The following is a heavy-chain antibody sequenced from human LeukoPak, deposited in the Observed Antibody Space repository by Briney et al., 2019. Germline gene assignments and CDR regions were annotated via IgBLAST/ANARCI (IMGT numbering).Heavy chain of an antibody. D-gene: IGHD7-27*01. CDR1: GGSISSYY. Sequence: PSETLSLTCTVSGGSISSYYWSWIRQPAGKGLEWIGRIYTSGSTNYNPSLKSRVTMPVDTSKNQFSLKLSSVTAADTAVYYCARGHWAYYYYYMDVWGKGTTVTVSS. J-gene: IGHJ6*03. CDR3: ARGHWAYYYYYMDV. CDR2: IYTSGST. V-gene: IGHV4-4*07.